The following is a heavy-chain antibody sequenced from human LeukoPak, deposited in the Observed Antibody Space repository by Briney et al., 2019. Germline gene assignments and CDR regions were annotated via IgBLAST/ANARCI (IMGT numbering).Heavy chain of an antibody. D-gene: IGHD2-15*01. Sequence: GGSLRLSCAASGFTFSSYAMSWVRQAPGKGLEWVSYISSSGSTIYYADSVKGRFTISRDNAKNSLYLQMNSLRAEDTAVYYCARDLDGCSGGSCYSNYYYYYGMDVWGQGTTVTVSS. CDR3: ARDLDGCSGGSCYSNYYYYYGMDV. J-gene: IGHJ6*02. V-gene: IGHV3-48*04. CDR1: GFTFSSYA. CDR2: ISSSGSTI.